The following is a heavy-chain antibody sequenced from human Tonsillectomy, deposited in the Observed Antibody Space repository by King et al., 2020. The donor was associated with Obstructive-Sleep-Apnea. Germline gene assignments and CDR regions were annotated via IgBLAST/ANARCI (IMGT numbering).Heavy chain of an antibody. D-gene: IGHD4-17*01. CDR2: IKQDGSEK. J-gene: IGHJ4*02. CDR3: ARAPSYGDSLGGY. V-gene: IGHV3-7*03. Sequence: VQLVESGGGLVQPGGSLRLSCAASGFTFTNYWMTWVRQAPGKGLEWVGNIKQDGSEKYYVDFVKGRFTISRDNAKNSLFLQMNSLRAEDAAVYYCARAPSYGDSLGGYWGPGTLVTVSS. CDR1: GFTFTNYW.